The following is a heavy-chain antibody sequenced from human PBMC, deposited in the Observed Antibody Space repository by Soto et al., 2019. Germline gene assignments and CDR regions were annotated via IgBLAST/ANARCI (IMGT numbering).Heavy chain of an antibody. CDR1: RFTFSGYG. CDR3: AKERTRAAGGAIYD. Sequence: QVQLVESGGGVVQPGTPLRLSCAASRFTFSGYGMQWVRQAPRKGLEWVAGGPYDGSNKYYAASVKGRFTISRYNSKNTLFLQMNSLRAEDTAVYYCAKERTRAAGGAIYDWGQGILVTVSS. CDR2: GPYDGSNK. D-gene: IGHD6-13*01. J-gene: IGHJ4*02. V-gene: IGHV3-30*18.